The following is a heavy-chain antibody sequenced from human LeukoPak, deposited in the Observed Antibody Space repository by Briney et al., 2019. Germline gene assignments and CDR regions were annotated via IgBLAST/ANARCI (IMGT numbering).Heavy chain of an antibody. D-gene: IGHD4-23*01. CDR3: ARPYGGNPHFDY. CDR2: ISPNSGGT. CDR1: GYTFTDYY. Sequence: ASVKVSCKASGYTFTDYYIHWARQAPGQGLEWMGWISPNSGGTNYAQNFQGRVTMTRDTSISTACMELSRLRSDDTAVYYCARPYGGNPHFDYWGQGTLVTVSS. V-gene: IGHV1-2*02. J-gene: IGHJ4*02.